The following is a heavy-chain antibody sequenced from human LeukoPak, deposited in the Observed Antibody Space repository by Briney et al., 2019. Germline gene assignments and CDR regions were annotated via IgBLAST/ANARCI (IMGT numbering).Heavy chain of an antibody. CDR1: GFTFSDYY. V-gene: IGHV3-11*04. J-gene: IGHJ5*02. CDR2: ISSSGSTI. CDR3: ARDTGVVVPAATLGFDP. D-gene: IGHD2-2*01. Sequence: GGSLRLSCAASGFTFSDYYMSWIRQAPGKGLEWVSYISSSGSTIYYADSVKGRFTISRDNAKNSLYLQMNSLRAEDTAVYYCARDTGVVVPAATLGFDPWGQGTLVTVSS.